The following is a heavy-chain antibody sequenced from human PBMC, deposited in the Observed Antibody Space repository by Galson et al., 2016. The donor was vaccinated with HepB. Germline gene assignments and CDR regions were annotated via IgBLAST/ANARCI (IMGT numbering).Heavy chain of an antibody. CDR3: ARTTYFSDSRVYAFDI. D-gene: IGHD3-22*01. V-gene: IGHV2-70*19. CDR1: GFSLSTSGMC. CDR2: IDWDDDK. Sequence: PALVKPTQTLTLTCTFSGFSLSTSGMCLSWVRQPPGLPLEWLALIDWDDDKHYSTSLKTRLTISKDTSRNQVVLTMSNMDPVDTATYYCARTTYFSDSRVYAFDIWGQGTILTVSS. J-gene: IGHJ3*02.